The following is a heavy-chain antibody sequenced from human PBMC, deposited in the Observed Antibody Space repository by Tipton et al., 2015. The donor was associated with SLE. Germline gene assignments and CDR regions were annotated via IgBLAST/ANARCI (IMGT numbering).Heavy chain of an antibody. CDR2: ISHSGST. CDR3: ARTPGIADAENDAFDI. V-gene: IGHV4-34*01. J-gene: IGHJ3*02. Sequence: TLSLTCGVYGGSFSGYYWTWIRQPPGKGLEWIGEISHSGSTNYNPSLKSRVPISVDTPKNQFSLNLRSLTATDTAVYYCARTPGIADAENDAFDIWGQGTMVTVSA. D-gene: IGHD6-13*01. CDR1: GGSFSGYY.